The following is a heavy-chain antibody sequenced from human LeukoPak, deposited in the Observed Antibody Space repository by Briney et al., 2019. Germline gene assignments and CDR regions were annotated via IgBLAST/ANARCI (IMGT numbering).Heavy chain of an antibody. CDR1: GFTFCRYW. CDR3: ARGGGHNMDV. V-gene: IGHV3-7*05. Sequence: PGGSLRLSCAVSGFTFCRYWMSWVRQAPGKGLVWVAIIKEDGSEKYYVDSVKGRFTISRDNAKNSLYVQMNSLRAEDTAVYYCARGGGHNMDVWGQGTTVTVSS. J-gene: IGHJ6*02. CDR2: IKEDGSEK.